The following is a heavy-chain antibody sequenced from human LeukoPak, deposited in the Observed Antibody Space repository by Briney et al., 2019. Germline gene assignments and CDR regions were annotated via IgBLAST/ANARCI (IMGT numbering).Heavy chain of an antibody. Sequence: ASVSVSCKASEYTFTGEYMHWVRLAPGQGLEWMGWINPNSGGTHYAQKFQGRVTMTRDTSISTAYMELTSLTSDDTAVYYCARGLYPSDGYFDYWGQGTLVSVSS. D-gene: IGHD2-15*01. J-gene: IGHJ4*02. CDR1: EYTFTGEY. V-gene: IGHV1-2*02. CDR2: INPNSGGT. CDR3: ARGLYPSDGYFDY.